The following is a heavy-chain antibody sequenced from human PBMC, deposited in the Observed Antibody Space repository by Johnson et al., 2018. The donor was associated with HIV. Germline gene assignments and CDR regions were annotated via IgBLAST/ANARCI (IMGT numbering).Heavy chain of an antibody. J-gene: IGHJ3*01. CDR3: VRDRGTVVIWSDAFDV. Sequence: QMQLVESGGGVVPPGRSLRLSCVASGFTFSNYGMHWVRQAPVKGLEWVAVISYDASNKYYADSVKGRFTISRDNAKNSLYLQMNSLRGEDPAVYYCVRDRGTVVIWSDAFDVWGQGTMVTVSS. V-gene: IGHV3-30*03. D-gene: IGHD4-23*01. CDR1: GFTFSNYG. CDR2: ISYDASNK.